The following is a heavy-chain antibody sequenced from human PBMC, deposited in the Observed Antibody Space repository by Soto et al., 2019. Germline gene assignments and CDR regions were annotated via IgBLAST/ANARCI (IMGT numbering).Heavy chain of an antibody. CDR3: ATDDYGDYGDAFDF. CDR1: GFTFSSYA. J-gene: IGHJ3*01. V-gene: IGHV3-30-3*01. Sequence: QVQLVESGGGVVQPGRSLRLSCAASGFTFSSYAMHWVRQAPGKGLEWVAVISYDGSNKYYADSVKGRFTISRDNSKNTLYLHMNRLRAEDTAVYYCATDDYGDYGDAFDFWGQGTIVTVSS. D-gene: IGHD4-17*01. CDR2: ISYDGSNK.